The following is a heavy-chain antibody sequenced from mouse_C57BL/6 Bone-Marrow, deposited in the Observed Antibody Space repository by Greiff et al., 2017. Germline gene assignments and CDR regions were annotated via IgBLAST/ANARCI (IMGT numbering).Heavy chain of an antibody. CDR2: ISNKANGYTT. Sequence: EVQLVESGGGLVQPGGSLSLSCAASGFTFTDYYMSWVRQPPGKALEWLGFISNKANGYTTEYSASVKGRFTISRDNSQSILYLQMNALRAEDSATYYCARTAQAFAYWGQGTLVTVAA. CDR3: ARTAQAFAY. J-gene: IGHJ3*01. V-gene: IGHV7-3*01. D-gene: IGHD3-2*02. CDR1: GFTFTDYY.